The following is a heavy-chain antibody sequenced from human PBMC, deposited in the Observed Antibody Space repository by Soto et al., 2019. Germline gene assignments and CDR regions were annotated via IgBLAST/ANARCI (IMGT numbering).Heavy chain of an antibody. CDR1: GFTFSSYS. CDR3: AREGDLRDYSSYYYYMDV. Sequence: GGSLRLFCAASGFTFSSYSMNWVRQAPGKGLEWVSSISSSSSYIYYADSVKGRFTISRDNAKNSLYLQMNSLRAEDTAVYYCAREGDLRDYSSYYYYMDVWGKGTTVTVSS. V-gene: IGHV3-21*01. D-gene: IGHD4-4*01. CDR2: ISSSSSYI. J-gene: IGHJ6*03.